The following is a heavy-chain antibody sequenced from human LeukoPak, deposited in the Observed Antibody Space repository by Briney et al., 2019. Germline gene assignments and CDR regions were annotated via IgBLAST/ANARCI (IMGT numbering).Heavy chain of an antibody. J-gene: IGHJ4*02. CDR1: GGSISSYY. Sequence: PSETLSLTCTVSGGSISSYYWSLIRQPPGKGLEWIGYIYYSGSTNYNPSLKSRVTISVDTSKNQFSLKLSSVTAADTAVYYCARGDYYGSEVYFDYWGQGTLVTVSS. CDR2: IYYSGST. V-gene: IGHV4-59*01. D-gene: IGHD3-10*01. CDR3: ARGDYYGSEVYFDY.